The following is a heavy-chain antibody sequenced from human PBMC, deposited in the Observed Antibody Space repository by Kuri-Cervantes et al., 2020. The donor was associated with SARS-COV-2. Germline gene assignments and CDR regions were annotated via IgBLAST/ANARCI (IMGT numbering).Heavy chain of an antibody. J-gene: IGHJ4*02. CDR2: ISGSGGST. CDR3: AKDLSRAAALTGAQVL. Sequence: GESLKISCAASGFTFSSYAMRWVRQAPGKGLEWVSAISGSGGSTYYADSVKGRFTISRDNSKNTLYLQMNSLRAEDTAVYYCAKDLSRAAALTGAQVLWGQGTLVTVSS. V-gene: IGHV3-23*01. D-gene: IGHD6-13*01. CDR1: GFTFSSYA.